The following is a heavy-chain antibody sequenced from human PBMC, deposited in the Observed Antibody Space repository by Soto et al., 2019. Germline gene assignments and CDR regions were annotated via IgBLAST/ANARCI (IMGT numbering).Heavy chain of an antibody. CDR1: GYTFTGYY. J-gene: IGHJ5*02. D-gene: IGHD1-26*01. Sequence: SLKVSCKASGYTFTGYYIHWVRQAPVQGLEWMGWINPNSGGTNYAQKFQGRVTMTRDTSISTAYMELSRLRSDDTAVYYCAGGGYLEWELLWFDPWGQGTLVNVSS. CDR2: INPNSGGT. CDR3: AGGGYLEWELLWFDP. V-gene: IGHV1-2*02.